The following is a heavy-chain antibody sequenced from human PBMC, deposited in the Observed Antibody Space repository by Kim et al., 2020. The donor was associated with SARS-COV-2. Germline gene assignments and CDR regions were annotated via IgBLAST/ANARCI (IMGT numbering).Heavy chain of an antibody. V-gene: IGHV3-64D*09. Sequence: GGSLRLSCSASGFTFSSYAMHWVRQAPGKGMEYVSAISSNGGSTYYADSVKGRFTISRDNSKNTLYLQMSSLRAEDTAVYYCVKLSRGGYCSGGSCYSGAPSDDAFDIWGQGTMVTVSS. CDR3: VKLSRGGYCSGGSCYSGAPSDDAFDI. CDR1: GFTFSSYA. CDR2: ISSNGGST. D-gene: IGHD2-15*01. J-gene: IGHJ3*02.